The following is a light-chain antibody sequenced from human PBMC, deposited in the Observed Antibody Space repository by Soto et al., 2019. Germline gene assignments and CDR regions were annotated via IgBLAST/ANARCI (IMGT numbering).Light chain of an antibody. CDR3: CSYAGSHVV. J-gene: IGLJ2*01. CDR1: SSDVGSYNL. Sequence: QSALTQPASVSGSPGQSITISCTGTSSDVGSYNLVSWYQQQQGKAPKLMIYEVSKRPSGVSNRFSGSKSGNTASLTISGLQAEDEADYYCCSYAGSHVVFGGGTKLTVL. CDR2: EVS. V-gene: IGLV2-23*02.